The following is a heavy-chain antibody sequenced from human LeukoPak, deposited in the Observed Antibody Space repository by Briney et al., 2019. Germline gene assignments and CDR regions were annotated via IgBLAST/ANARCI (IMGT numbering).Heavy chain of an antibody. CDR1: GGSISRYY. CDR2: IYTSGST. CDR3: ARQTGSGLFILP. Sequence: SETLSLTCAVAGGSISRYYWSWVRQPAGKGREWIGRIYTSGSTNYNPSLKSRVTMSVDTSKNQFSLRLTSVTAAATAVYYCARQTGSGLFILPGGQGTLVTVSS. D-gene: IGHD3/OR15-3a*01. J-gene: IGHJ4*02. V-gene: IGHV4-4*07.